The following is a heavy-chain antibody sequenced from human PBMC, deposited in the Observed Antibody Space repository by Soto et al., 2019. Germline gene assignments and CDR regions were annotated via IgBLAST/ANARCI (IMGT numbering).Heavy chain of an antibody. D-gene: IGHD2-15*01. V-gene: IGHV3-7*05. CDR2: INQDGSAK. CDR3: GRGFGGTH. Sequence: EVQLVESGGGLVQPGGSLRLSCAASGFTFNNYYMVWVRQAPGRGLEWVANINQDGSAKYYVDSVKGRFTISRDNAKSSLYLQINSLCAEDTATYYCGRGFGGTHWGQGSLVTVSS. CDR1: GFTFNNYY. J-gene: IGHJ4*02.